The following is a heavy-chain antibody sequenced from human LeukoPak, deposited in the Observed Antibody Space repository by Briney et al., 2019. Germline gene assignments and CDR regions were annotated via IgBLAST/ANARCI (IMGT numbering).Heavy chain of an antibody. CDR3: ARGGFMKDIAAAGTGYKT. J-gene: IGHJ5*02. CDR1: GFTFSSYG. V-gene: IGHV3-33*01. Sequence: TGGSLRLSCAASGFTFSSYGMHWVRQAPGKGLEWVAVIWYDGSNKYYADSVKGRFTISRDNSKNTLYLQMNSLRAEDTAVYYCARGGFMKDIAAAGTGYKTWGQGTLVTVSS. D-gene: IGHD6-13*01. CDR2: IWYDGSNK.